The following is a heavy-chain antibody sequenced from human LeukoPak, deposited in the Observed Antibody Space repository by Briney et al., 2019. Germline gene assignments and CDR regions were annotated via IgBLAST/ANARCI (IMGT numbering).Heavy chain of an antibody. CDR3: KYLAETSNFDY. Sequence: GGSLRLSCAASGFSFSVYEIHWVRQAPGKGLEWIADISSSGTTTYYADSVKGRITISRDNAKNSLYLQMNSLGAEDTAVYYCKYLAETSNFDYWGQGTLVTVSS. CDR2: ISSSGTTT. V-gene: IGHV3-48*03. D-gene: IGHD2-2*01. CDR1: GFSFSVYE. J-gene: IGHJ4*02.